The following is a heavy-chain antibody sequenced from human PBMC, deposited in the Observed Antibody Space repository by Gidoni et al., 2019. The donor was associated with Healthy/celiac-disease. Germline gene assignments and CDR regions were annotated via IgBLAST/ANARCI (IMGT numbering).Heavy chain of an antibody. V-gene: IGHV3-23*01. J-gene: IGHJ3*02. Sequence: EVQLLESGGGLVQPGGSLRLSCAASGFTFSSSAMRWVRQAPGKGLELVSAISGSGGSTFYADSVKGRFTISRDNSKNTLYLQMNSLRAEDTAVYYCAKDLSVPNCSGGSCYSVFAFDIWGQGTMVTVSS. D-gene: IGHD2-15*01. CDR1: GFTFSSSA. CDR2: ISGSGGST. CDR3: AKDLSVPNCSGGSCYSVFAFDI.